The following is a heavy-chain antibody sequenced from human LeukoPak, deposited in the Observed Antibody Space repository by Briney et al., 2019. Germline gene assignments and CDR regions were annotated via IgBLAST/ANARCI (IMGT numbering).Heavy chain of an antibody. CDR1: GFTFSENW. V-gene: IGHV3-74*01. J-gene: IGHJ3*01. D-gene: IGHD6-13*01. CDR2: INRDGGLT. Sequence: SGGSLRLSCVASGFTFSENWMHWVRQAPGKGLAWVSHINRDGGLTNYADSAKGRFTISRDNARNTVYLQMSSLRVEDTAIYFCAREEHRLAEAGTSAFDLGGQGTLVTVSP. CDR3: AREEHRLAEAGTSAFDL.